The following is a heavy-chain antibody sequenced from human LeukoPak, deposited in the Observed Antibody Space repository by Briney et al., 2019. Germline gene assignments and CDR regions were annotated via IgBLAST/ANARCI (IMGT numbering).Heavy chain of an antibody. CDR3: ARDTGTSDDAFDI. V-gene: IGHV1-2*06. CDR2: INPNSGGT. CDR1: GYTFIGYY. Sequence: ASVKVSCKASGYTFIGYYMHWVRQAPGQGLEWMGRINPNSGGTNYAQKFQGRVTMTRDTSISTAYMELSRLRSDDTAVYYCARDTGTSDDAFDIWGQGTMVTVSS. D-gene: IGHD3-10*01. J-gene: IGHJ3*02.